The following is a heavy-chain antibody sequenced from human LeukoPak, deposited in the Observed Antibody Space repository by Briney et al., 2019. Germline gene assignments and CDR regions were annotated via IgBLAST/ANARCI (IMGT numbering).Heavy chain of an antibody. J-gene: IGHJ6*02. CDR1: GGSISSYY. Sequence: SETLSLTCTVSGGSISSYYWSWIRQPPGKGLEWIGYIYYSGSTNYNPSLKSRVTISVDTSKNQFSLKLSSVTAADTAVYYCARERRYYDSSGYFNYYYGMDVWGQGTTVTVSS. V-gene: IGHV4-59*01. D-gene: IGHD3-22*01. CDR2: IYYSGST. CDR3: ARERRYYDSSGYFNYYYGMDV.